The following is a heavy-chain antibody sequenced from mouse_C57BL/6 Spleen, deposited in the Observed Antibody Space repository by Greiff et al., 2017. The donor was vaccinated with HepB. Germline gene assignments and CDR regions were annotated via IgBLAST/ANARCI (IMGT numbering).Heavy chain of an antibody. CDR2: ISDGGSYT. Sequence: DVKLVESGGGLVKPGGSLKLSCAASGFTFSSYAMSWVRQTPEKRLEWVATISDGGSYTYYPDNVKGRFTISRDNAKNNLYLQMSHLKSEDTAKYYCAREGYNYAMDYWGQGTSVTVSS. CDR3: AREGYNYAMDY. J-gene: IGHJ4*01. V-gene: IGHV5-4*01. D-gene: IGHD2-14*01. CDR1: GFTFSSYA.